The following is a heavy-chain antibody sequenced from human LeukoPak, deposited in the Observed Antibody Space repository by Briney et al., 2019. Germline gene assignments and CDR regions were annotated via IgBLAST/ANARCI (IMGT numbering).Heavy chain of an antibody. CDR2: IYPGDSDT. CDR3: ARRNYYGMDV. V-gene: IGHV5-51*01. CDR1: GYHFANYW. J-gene: IGHJ6*02. Sequence: GESLKISCKGSGYHFANYWIGWVRQMPGKGLEWMGIIYPGDSDTRYSPSFQGQVTRSADKSISTAYLPWSSLKASDTAMYYCARRNYYGMDVWGQGTTVTVSS.